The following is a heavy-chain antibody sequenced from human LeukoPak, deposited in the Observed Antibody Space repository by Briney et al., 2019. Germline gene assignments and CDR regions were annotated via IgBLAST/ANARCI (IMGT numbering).Heavy chain of an antibody. V-gene: IGHV4-61*02. Sequence: SETLSLTCTVSGGSISSSSYYWTWIRQPAGKRLEWIGRIYTSGSTNYNPSLKSRVTISIDASKNQFSLRLSSVTAADTAVYYCTQGGELMNYWGQGTLVTVSS. CDR3: TQGGELMNY. J-gene: IGHJ4*02. CDR2: IYTSGST. D-gene: IGHD1-26*01. CDR1: GGSISSSSYY.